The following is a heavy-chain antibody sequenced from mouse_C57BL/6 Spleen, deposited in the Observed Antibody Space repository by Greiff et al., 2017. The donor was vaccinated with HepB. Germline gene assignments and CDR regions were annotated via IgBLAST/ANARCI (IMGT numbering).Heavy chain of an antibody. V-gene: IGHV1-50*01. CDR2: IDPSDSYT. J-gene: IGHJ4*01. CDR1: GYTFTSYW. Sequence: QVQLQQPGAELVKPGASVKLSCKASGYTFTSYWMQWVKQRPGQGLEWIGKIDPSDSYTNYNQKFNGKATLTVDTSSSTAYMQLSSLTSEDSAVYYCARGLLSYSMDYWGQGTSVTVSS. D-gene: IGHD2-12*01. CDR3: ARGLLSYSMDY.